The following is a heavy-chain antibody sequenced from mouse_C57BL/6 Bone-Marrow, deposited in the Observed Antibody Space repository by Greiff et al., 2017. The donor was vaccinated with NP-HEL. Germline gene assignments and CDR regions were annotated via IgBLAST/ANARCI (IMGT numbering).Heavy chain of an antibody. CDR2: INPNYGTT. J-gene: IGHJ3*01. CDR1: GYSFTDYN. V-gene: IGHV1-39*01. D-gene: IGHD2-2*01. Sequence: EVKLVESGPELVKPGASVKISCKASGYSFTDYNMNWVKQSNGKSLEWIGVINPNYGTTSYNQKFKGKATLTVDQSSSTAYMQLNSLTSEDSAVYYCAKPIYYGYDGWFAYWGQGTLVTVSA. CDR3: AKPIYYGYDGWFAY.